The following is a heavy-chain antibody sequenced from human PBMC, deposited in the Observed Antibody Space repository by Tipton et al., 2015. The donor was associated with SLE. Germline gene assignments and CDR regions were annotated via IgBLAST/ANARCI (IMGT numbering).Heavy chain of an antibody. V-gene: IGHV1-58*02. D-gene: IGHD3-16*01. CDR1: GFTFSSSA. CDR3: AADPWVGVMIPSYFHH. CDR2: IVVGSGTT. Sequence: QSGAEAKKPGTSVKVSCKASGFTFSSSAIQWVRQARGQRLEWIGWIVVGSGTTNLAQEFQERVTITRDMSTDTADMELSSLSCEDTAVFYCAADPWVGVMIPSYFHHWGQGTLVTVSA. J-gene: IGHJ1*01.